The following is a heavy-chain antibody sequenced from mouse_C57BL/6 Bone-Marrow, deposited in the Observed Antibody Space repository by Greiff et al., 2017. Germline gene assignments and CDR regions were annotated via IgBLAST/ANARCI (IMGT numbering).Heavy chain of an antibody. D-gene: IGHD2-4*01. CDR1: GYTFTSYW. Sequence: QVQLQQPGAELVKPGASVKMSCKASGYTFTSYWITWVKQRPGQGLEWIGDIYPGSGSTNYNEKFKSKATLTVDTSSSTAYMQLSSLTSEDSAVYYCAIYYDYDRGFAYWGQGTLVTVSA. CDR2: IYPGSGST. V-gene: IGHV1-55*01. J-gene: IGHJ3*01. CDR3: AIYYDYDRGFAY.